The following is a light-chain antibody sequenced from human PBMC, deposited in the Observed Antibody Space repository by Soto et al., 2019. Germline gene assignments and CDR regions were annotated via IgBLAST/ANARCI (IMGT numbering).Light chain of an antibody. J-gene: IGKJ4*01. Sequence: EIVLTQSPATLSLSPGERATLSCRASQSISSYFAWYQQKPGQAPRLLIYDASNRATGIPARFSGSGSGTDFTLTISSLEPEDFAVYYCQLRSNWPPALTFGGGTKVEIK. V-gene: IGKV3-11*01. CDR3: QLRSNWPPALT. CDR1: QSISSY. CDR2: DAS.